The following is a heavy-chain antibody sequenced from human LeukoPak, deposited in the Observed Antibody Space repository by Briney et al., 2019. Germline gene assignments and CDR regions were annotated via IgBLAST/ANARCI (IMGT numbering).Heavy chain of an antibody. CDR3: ARADLIAAAGLGY. J-gene: IGHJ4*02. Sequence: GGSLRLSCAASGFTFSSYAMHWVRQAPGKGLEWVAVISYDGSNKYYADSVKGRFTISRDNSKNTLYLQMNSLRAEDTAVYYCARADLIAAAGLGYWGQGTLVTVSS. D-gene: IGHD6-13*01. CDR1: GFTFSSYA. CDR2: ISYDGSNK. V-gene: IGHV3-30*04.